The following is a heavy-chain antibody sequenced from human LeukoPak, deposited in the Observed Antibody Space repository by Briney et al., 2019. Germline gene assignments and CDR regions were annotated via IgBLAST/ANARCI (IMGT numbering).Heavy chain of an antibody. CDR3: ARQAYCGGDCYPYFDY. CDR1: GYSFTSYW. V-gene: IGHV5-51*01. J-gene: IGHJ4*02. Sequence: GESLKISCQGSGYSFTSYWIGWVRQMPGKGLEWMGIIYPGDSDTRYSPSFQGQVTISADKSISTAYLQWSSLKASDTAMYYCARQAYCGGDCYPYFDYWGQGTLVTVSS. CDR2: IYPGDSDT. D-gene: IGHD2-21*02.